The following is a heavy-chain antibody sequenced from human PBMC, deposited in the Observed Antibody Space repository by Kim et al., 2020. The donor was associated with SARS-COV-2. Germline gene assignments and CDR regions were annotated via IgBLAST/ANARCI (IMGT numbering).Heavy chain of an antibody. Sequence: GGSLRLSCAASGFTVSSNYMSWVRQAPGKGLEWVSVIYSGGSTYYADSVKGRFTISRDNSKNTLYLQMNSLRAEDTAVYYCARDLWGYHYYYGMDVWGQGTTVTVSS. CDR1: GFTVSSNY. CDR2: IYSGGST. CDR3: ARDLWGYHYYYGMDV. J-gene: IGHJ6*02. D-gene: IGHD2-15*01. V-gene: IGHV3-53*01.